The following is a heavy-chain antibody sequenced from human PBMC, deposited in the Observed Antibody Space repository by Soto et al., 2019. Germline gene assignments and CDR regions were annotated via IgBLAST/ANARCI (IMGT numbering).Heavy chain of an antibody. CDR2: IYYSAST. J-gene: IGHJ6*03. CDR3: ARSRRGADGSGTSYSYYFYMDV. CDR1: GGYVSTYY. Sequence: QVQLQESGPGLVKPSETLSLTCSVSGGYVSTYYWSWIRQSPGKGLEWIGFIYYSASTNYNPSLKSRVTISVDTSKNQFSLRLSSVTAADSAVYYCARSRRGADGSGTSYSYYFYMDVWGRGTTVTVSS. D-gene: IGHD3-10*01. V-gene: IGHV4-59*02.